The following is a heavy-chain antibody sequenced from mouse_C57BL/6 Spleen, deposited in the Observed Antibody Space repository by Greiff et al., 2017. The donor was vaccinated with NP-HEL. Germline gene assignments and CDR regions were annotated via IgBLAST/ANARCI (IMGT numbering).Heavy chain of an antibody. V-gene: IGHV1-42*01. J-gene: IGHJ3*01. CDR3: ARSILGSFAY. Sequence: VQLQQSGPELVKPGASVKISCKASGYSFTGYYMNWVKQSPEKSLEWIGEINPSTGGTTYNQKFKAKATLTVDKSSSTAYMQLKSLTSEDSAVYYCARSILGSFAYWGQGTLVTVSA. CDR1: GYSFTGYY. D-gene: IGHD4-1*01. CDR2: INPSTGGT.